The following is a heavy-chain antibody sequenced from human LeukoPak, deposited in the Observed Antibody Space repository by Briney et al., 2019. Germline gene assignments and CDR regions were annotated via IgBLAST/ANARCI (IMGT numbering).Heavy chain of an antibody. Sequence: GGSLRLSCAASGFSFSSYGMHWVRQAPGKGLEWVAVISHDGSNKYYADSVKGRFTISRDDSKNTLYLQMNSLRVEDTAVYYCASAWHLGIVVVMLDSWGQGTLVTVSS. D-gene: IGHD3-22*01. CDR1: GFSFSSYG. J-gene: IGHJ4*02. V-gene: IGHV3-30*03. CDR2: ISHDGSNK. CDR3: ASAWHLGIVVVMLDS.